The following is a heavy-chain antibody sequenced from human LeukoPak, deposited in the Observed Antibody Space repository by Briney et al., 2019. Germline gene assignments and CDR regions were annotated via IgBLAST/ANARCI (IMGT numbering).Heavy chain of an antibody. CDR3: ARAIVRGYNWFDP. CDR2: ICHSGAT. D-gene: IGHD3-10*02. V-gene: IGHV4-38-2*02. CDR1: GYSISSGYC. J-gene: IGHJ5*02. Sequence: SETLSLTCTVSGYSISSGYCWGWIRQSPGKGLDWIGSICHSGATHHNPSLKSRVTISGDTSKNQFSVKLTSLTAADTAVYYCARAIVRGYNWFDPWGQGTLVSVSS.